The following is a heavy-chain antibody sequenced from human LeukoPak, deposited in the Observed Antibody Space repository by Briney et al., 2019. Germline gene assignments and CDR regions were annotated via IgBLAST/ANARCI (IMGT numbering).Heavy chain of an antibody. CDR2: ISSSGSTI. CDR1: GFTFSSYE. D-gene: IGHD2-2*01. CDR3: ARSSPIVVAPAAVNYYYYYMDV. V-gene: IGHV3-48*03. J-gene: IGHJ6*03. Sequence: GGSLRLSCAASGFTFSSYEMNWVRQAPGKGLEWVSYISSSGSTIYYADSVKGRFTISRDNAKNSLYLQMNSLRAEDTAVYYCARSSPIVVAPAAVNYYYYYMDVWGKGTTVTVSS.